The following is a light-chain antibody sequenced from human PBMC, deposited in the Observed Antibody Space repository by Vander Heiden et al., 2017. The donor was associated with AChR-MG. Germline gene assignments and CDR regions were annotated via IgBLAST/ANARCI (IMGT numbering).Light chain of an antibody. CDR3: CSYTTDTTRL. CDR2: SLS. CDR1: SSDIRDHHY. J-gene: IGLJ3*02. Sequence: QSALTQPASVSGSPGQSITISCTGTSSDIRDHHYVSGYQQHPGKAPRLIIYSLSERPSGVSTRFSGSKSAHPASLTISGLPTEDEAEYYCCSYTTDTTRLFGGGTKVPVL. V-gene: IGLV2-14*03.